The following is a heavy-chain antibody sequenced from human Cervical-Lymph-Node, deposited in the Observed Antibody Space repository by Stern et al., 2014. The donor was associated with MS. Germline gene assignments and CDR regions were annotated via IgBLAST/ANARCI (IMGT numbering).Heavy chain of an antibody. Sequence: VQLVQSGAEVRIPGASVKLSCKASGYRFTNYGIHWVRQAPGQRLECMGWINAGNGNIKYSESFQGRVTFTGDTSASTVYMELSSLRSEDTAVYYCARDGGYAVAATTIFDYWGQGALVTVSS. CDR1: GYRFTNYG. CDR2: INAGNGNI. V-gene: IGHV1-3*01. D-gene: IGHD6-19*01. J-gene: IGHJ4*02. CDR3: ARDGGYAVAATTIFDY.